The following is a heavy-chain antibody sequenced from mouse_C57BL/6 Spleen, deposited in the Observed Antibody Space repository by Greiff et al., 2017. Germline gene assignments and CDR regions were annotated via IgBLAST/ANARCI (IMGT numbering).Heavy chain of an antibody. V-gene: IGHV1-64*01. D-gene: IGHD1-1*01. CDR1: GYTFTSYW. CDR3: APTTVVVHWYFDV. CDR2: IHPNSGST. Sequence: QVQLQQPGAELVKPGASVKLSCKASGYTFTSYWMHWVKQRPGQGLEWIGMIHPNSGSTNYNEKFKSKATLTVDKSSSTAYMQLSSLTSEDSAVYYCAPTTVVVHWYFDVWGTGTTVTVSS. J-gene: IGHJ1*03.